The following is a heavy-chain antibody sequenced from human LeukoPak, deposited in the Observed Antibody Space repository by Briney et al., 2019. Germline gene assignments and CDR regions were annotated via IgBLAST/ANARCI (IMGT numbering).Heavy chain of an antibody. CDR2: IYSGGST. Sequence: GGSLRLSCAASGFTVSSNYMSWVRQAPGKGLEWVSVIYSGGSTYYADSVKGRFTISRDNSKNTLYLQMNSLRAEDTAVYYCARDSPPYYYDSSGYPHYYYGMDVWGQGTTVTVSS. CDR1: GFTVSSNY. J-gene: IGHJ6*02. CDR3: ARDSPPYYYDSSGYPHYYYGMDV. D-gene: IGHD3-22*01. V-gene: IGHV3-53*01.